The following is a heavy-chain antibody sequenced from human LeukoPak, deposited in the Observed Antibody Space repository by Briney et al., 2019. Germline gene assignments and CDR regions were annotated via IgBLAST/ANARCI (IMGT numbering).Heavy chain of an antibody. D-gene: IGHD3-3*01. J-gene: IGHJ4*02. V-gene: IGHV4-34*01. CDR3: ARRRNHVLRFLEWSTTTAGFDY. CDR1: GGSISSYY. Sequence: SETLSLTCTVSGGSISSYYWSWIRQPPGKGLEWIGEINHSGSTNYNPSLKSRVTISVDTSKNQFSLKLSSVTAADTAVYYCARRRNHVLRFLEWSTTTAGFDYWGQGTLVTVSS. CDR2: INHSGST.